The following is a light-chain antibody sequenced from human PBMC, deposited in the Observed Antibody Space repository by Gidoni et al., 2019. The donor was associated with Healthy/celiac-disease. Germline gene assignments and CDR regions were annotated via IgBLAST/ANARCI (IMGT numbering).Light chain of an antibody. V-gene: IGKV1-39*01. J-gene: IGKJ2*01. Sequence: DIQMTQSQSSLSASVGDRVTITCRASQSINTYLNWYQQKPGKAPKLLIYAASSLQSGVPSRFSGSGSGTDFTLTISSLQPEDFATYYCQQSYGTPYTFGQGTKLEIK. CDR2: AAS. CDR1: QSINTY. CDR3: QQSYGTPYT.